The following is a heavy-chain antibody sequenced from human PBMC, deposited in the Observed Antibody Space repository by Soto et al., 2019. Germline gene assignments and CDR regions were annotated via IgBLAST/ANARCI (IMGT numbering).Heavy chain of an antibody. Sequence: QITLKESGPTLVKPTQTLTLTFAFSGFSLTTNGVSVCWLRHPPGTALEWLALVYWHDDKRYSPSLKTRLTITKYTSNNLVVLTLTNVDRVDPATYVCYRSEMEHNVFDPWGQGRTVTVSS. CDR3: YRSEMEHNVFDP. V-gene: IGHV2-5*01. J-gene: IGHJ5*02. CDR1: GFSLTTNGVS. CDR2: VYWHDDK. D-gene: IGHD6-19*01.